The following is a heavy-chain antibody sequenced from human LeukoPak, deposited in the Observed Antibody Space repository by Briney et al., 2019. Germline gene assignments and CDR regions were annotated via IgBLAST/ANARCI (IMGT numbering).Heavy chain of an antibody. V-gene: IGHV4-59*01. D-gene: IGHD4-17*01. J-gene: IGHJ2*01. CDR3: AREVGYGDYSPGWYFDL. Sequence: SETLSLTCTVSGGSISSYYWSWLRQPPGKGLEWIGYVHYSGSINYNPSLKSRVTISVDTSKNQFSLKLSSVTAADTAVYYCAREVGYGDYSPGWYFDLWGRGTLVTVSS. CDR1: GGSISSYY. CDR2: VHYSGSI.